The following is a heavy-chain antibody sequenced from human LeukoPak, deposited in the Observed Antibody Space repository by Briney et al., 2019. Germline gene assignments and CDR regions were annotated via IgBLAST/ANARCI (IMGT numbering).Heavy chain of an antibody. J-gene: IGHJ5*02. CDR1: GGSISSYY. CDR2: IYYSGSN. CDR3: ARAHILTGYNWFDP. Sequence: SETLSLTCTVSGGSISSYYWSWIRQPPGKGLEWIGYIYYSGSNNYNPSLKSRVTISVHPSKNQSSLKLSSVTAADTAVYYCARAHILTGYNWFDPWGQGTLVTVSS. V-gene: IGHV4-59*01. D-gene: IGHD3-9*01.